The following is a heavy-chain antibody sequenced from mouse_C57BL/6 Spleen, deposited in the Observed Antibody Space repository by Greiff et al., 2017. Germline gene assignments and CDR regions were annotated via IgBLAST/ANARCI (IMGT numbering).Heavy chain of an antibody. Sequence: QVQLQQPGAELVKPGASVKLSCKASGYTSTSYWMQWVKQRPGQGLEWIGEIDPSDSYTNYNQKFKGKATLTVDTSSSTAYMQLSSLTSEDSAVYYCARRDGSLGAMDYWGQGTSVTVSS. CDR1: GYTSTSYW. D-gene: IGHD2-3*01. J-gene: IGHJ4*01. CDR2: IDPSDSYT. V-gene: IGHV1-50*01. CDR3: ARRDGSLGAMDY.